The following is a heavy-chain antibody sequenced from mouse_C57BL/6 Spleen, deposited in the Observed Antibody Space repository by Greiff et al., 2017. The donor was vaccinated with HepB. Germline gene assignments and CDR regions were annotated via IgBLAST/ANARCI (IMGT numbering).Heavy chain of an antibody. J-gene: IGHJ4*01. CDR3: TRDGGLLTGDY. CDR2: ISSGGDYI. D-gene: IGHD2-3*01. Sequence: EVQGVESGEGLVKPGGSLKLSCAASGFTFSSYAMSWVRQTPEKRLEWVAYISSGGDYIYYADTVKGRFTISRDNARNTLYLQMSSLKSEDTAMYYCTRDGGLLTGDYWGQGTSVTVSS. V-gene: IGHV5-9-1*02. CDR1: GFTFSSYA.